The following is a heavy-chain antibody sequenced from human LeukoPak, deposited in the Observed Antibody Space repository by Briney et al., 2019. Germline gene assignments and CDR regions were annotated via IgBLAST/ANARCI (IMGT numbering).Heavy chain of an antibody. V-gene: IGHV3-23*01. CDR2: ITSSGGNT. CDR3: AKWGDYDVLTGYYVSDY. D-gene: IGHD3-9*01. J-gene: IGHJ4*02. CDR1: GFTFCNYA. Sequence: PGASLRLSCAASGFTFCNYAMSWVRQAPGKGLAWVSAITSSGGNTYYADSVKGRFTISRDNSKNTVFLQMNSLRAEDTAVYYCAKWGDYDVLTGYYVSDYWGQGTLVTVSS.